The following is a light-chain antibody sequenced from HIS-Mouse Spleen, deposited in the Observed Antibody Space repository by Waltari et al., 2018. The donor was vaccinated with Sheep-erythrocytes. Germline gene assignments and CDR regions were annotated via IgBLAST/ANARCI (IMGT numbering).Light chain of an antibody. CDR2: EVS. J-gene: IGLJ3*02. Sequence: QSALTPPPSASGSPGQSVTISCTGPSSDVGGYNYVSWYQQHPGKAPNLMIYEVSKRPSGVPASFSGSKSGNTASLTVSGLQAEDEADYYCSSYAGSNNWVFGGGTKLTVL. V-gene: IGLV2-8*01. CDR3: SSYAGSNNWV. CDR1: SSDVGGYNY.